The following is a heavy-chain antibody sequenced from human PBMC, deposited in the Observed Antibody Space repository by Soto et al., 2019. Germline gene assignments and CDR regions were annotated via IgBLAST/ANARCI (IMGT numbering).Heavy chain of an antibody. CDR2: TRNKANSYTT. Sequence: QPGGSLRLSCAASGFTFSDHYMDWVRQAPGKGLEWVGRTRNKANSYTTEYAASVKGRFTISRDDSKNSLYLQMNSLKTEDTALYYCVSVSGSYYYDYWGQGTLVTVS. CDR3: VSVSGSYYYDY. J-gene: IGHJ4*02. D-gene: IGHD3-10*01. V-gene: IGHV3-72*01. CDR1: GFTFSDHY.